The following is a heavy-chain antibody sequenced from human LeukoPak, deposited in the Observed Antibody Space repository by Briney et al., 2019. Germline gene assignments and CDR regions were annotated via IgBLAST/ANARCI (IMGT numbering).Heavy chain of an antibody. D-gene: IGHD3-16*01. V-gene: IGHV5-10-1*01. Sequence: GESLRISCKGSGYSFTSYWITWVRQMPGKGPEWMGRIDPSDSYTNYSPSFQGHVTISADKSISTAYLQWSSLNATDPATSSVGREGGGGIYYSMDVWGHGTTVTVSS. J-gene: IGHJ6*02. CDR3: GREGGGGIYYSMDV. CDR1: GYSFTSYW. CDR2: IDPSDSYT.